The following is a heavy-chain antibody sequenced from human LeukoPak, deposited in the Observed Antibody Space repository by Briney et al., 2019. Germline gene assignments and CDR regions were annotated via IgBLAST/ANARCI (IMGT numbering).Heavy chain of an antibody. J-gene: IGHJ4*02. CDR3: AREGALTFDY. Sequence: GASVKVSCKASGGTFSSYAISWVRQAPGQGLEWMGWIRVYNGNTNYAQKLQGRVTMTTDTSTSTAYMELRSLRSDDTAVYYCAREGALTFDYWGQGTLVTVSS. V-gene: IGHV1-18*01. CDR1: GGTFSSYA. CDR2: IRVYNGNT. D-gene: IGHD3-16*01.